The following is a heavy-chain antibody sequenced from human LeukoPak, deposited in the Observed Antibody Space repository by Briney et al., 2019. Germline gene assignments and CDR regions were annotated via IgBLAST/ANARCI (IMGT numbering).Heavy chain of an antibody. Sequence: ASVKVSCKASGYTFTSYYMHWVRQAPGQGLEWMGIINPSGGSTSYAQKFQGRVTMTRDMSTSTVYMELSSLRAEDTAVYYCATFTERENYHYTANLWGQGTLVIVS. CDR1: GYTFTSYY. CDR3: ATFTERENYHYTANL. J-gene: IGHJ4*02. D-gene: IGHD3-16*02. CDR2: INPSGGST. V-gene: IGHV1-46*01.